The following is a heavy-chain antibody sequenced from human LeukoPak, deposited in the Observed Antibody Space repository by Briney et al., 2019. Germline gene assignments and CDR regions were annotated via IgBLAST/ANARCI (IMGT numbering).Heavy chain of an antibody. V-gene: IGHV3-23*01. Sequence: GVSLRLTCSASGLTFSNYAMSWVRQAQGKELEWVSSISGSGGSTYYADSVKGRFTISRDNSKNTLFLQMNSLRAEDTAVYYCAKDPYYYDTSGYNGDYWGQGTLVTVSS. CDR2: ISGSGGST. CDR1: GLTFSNYA. D-gene: IGHD3-22*01. CDR3: AKDPYYYDTSGYNGDY. J-gene: IGHJ4*02.